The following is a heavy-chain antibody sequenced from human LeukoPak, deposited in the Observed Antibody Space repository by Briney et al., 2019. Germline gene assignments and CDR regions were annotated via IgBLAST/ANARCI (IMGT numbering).Heavy chain of an antibody. CDR1: GFTFSSYS. V-gene: IGHV3-21*01. CDR2: ISSSSGYI. D-gene: IGHD3-22*01. J-gene: IGHJ4*02. Sequence: GGSLRLSCAASGFTFSSYSMNWVRQAPGKGLEWVSSISSSSGYIYYADSVKGRFTISRDNAKNSLYLQMNSLRAEDTAVYYCANTRTYDSSGYYYSGATYYFDYWGQGTLVTVSS. CDR3: ANTRTYDSSGYYYSGATYYFDY.